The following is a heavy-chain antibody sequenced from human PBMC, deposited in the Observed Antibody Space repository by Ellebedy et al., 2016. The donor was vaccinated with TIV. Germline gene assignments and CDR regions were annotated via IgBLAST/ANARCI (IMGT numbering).Heavy chain of an antibody. CDR1: GGSISTSSYY. D-gene: IGHD1-26*01. J-gene: IGHJ5*02. Sequence: SETLSLTCIVSGGSISTSSYYWAWIRQPPGTGLEWIGSMHYTGTAYYNPSLNSRIAISVDTSRNQFSLKLNSVTAADTAVYYCARLSLRQNRSRFNRLDPWGQGTQVTVSS. V-gene: IGHV4-39*01. CDR3: ARLSLRQNRSRFNRLDP. CDR2: MHYTGTA.